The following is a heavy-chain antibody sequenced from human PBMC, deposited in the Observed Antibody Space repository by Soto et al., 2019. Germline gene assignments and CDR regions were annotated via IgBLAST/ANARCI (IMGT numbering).Heavy chain of an antibody. CDR2: ISYDGSNK. CDR1: GFTFSSYG. CDR3: ARDRGTVAGRGYYYGMDV. V-gene: IGHV3-30*03. J-gene: IGHJ6*02. Sequence: QVQLVESGGGVVQPGRSLRLSCAASGFTFSSYGMHWVRQAPGKGLEWVAVISYDGSNKYYADSVKGRFTISRDNSKNTLYLQMNSLGAEDTAVYYCARDRGTVAGRGYYYGMDVWGQGTTVTVSS. D-gene: IGHD6-19*01.